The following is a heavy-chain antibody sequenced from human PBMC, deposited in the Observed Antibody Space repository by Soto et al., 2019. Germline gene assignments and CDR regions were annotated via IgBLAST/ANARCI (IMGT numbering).Heavy chain of an antibody. CDR1: GYTFTNYG. CDR2: IVTYNGNT. J-gene: IGHJ5*02. D-gene: IGHD6-19*01. CDR3: ARGPQSSGWRGKWSDA. Sequence: GASVKVSCKAAGYTFTNYGISWVRQAPGQGLEWMGWIVTYNGNTQSTQQLQGRVTMTTDTSTSTAYMELRSLRSDDTAVYYCARGPQSSGWRGKWSDAWAQGTMVTVSS. V-gene: IGHV1-18*01.